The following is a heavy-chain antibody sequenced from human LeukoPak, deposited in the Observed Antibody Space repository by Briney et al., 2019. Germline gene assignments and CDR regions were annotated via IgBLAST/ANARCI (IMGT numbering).Heavy chain of an antibody. CDR3: ARERPPGDSSSWFLEGYFDI. CDR1: GGTFSGYA. J-gene: IGHJ4*02. D-gene: IGHD6-13*01. CDR2: IIPIFGTA. V-gene: IGHV1-69*05. Sequence: GASVKASCKASGGTFSGYAITWVRQAPGQGLEWMGRIIPIFGTANYAQKFQGRVTITTDESTSTAYMELSTLRSDDTAVYYCARERPPGDSSSWFLEGYFDIWGQGTLVTVSS.